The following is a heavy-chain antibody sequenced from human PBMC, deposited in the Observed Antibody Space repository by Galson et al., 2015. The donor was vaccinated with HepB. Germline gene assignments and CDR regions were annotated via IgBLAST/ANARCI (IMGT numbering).Heavy chain of an antibody. D-gene: IGHD4-17*01. Sequence: SLRLSCAASGFIFSSYTMNWVRQAPGKGLEWILSISSSGGNIFYADSLKGRFTISRDNAKKSLFLQMNSLRAEDTSVYYCARGSFGDIDYWGQGTLVTVSS. V-gene: IGHV3-21*01. J-gene: IGHJ4*02. CDR3: ARGSFGDIDY. CDR2: ISSSGGNI. CDR1: GFIFSSYT.